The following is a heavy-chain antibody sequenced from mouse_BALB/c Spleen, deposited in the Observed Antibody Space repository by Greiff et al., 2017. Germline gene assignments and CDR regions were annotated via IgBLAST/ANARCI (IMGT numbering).Heavy chain of an antibody. Sequence: GQLQQSGAELMKPGASVKISCKATGYTFSSYWIEWVKQRPGHGLEWIGEILPGSGSTNYNEKFKGKATFTADTSSNTAYMQLSSLTSEDSAVYYCARGKLDSSGYSWFAYWGQGTLVTVSA. J-gene: IGHJ3*01. CDR1: GYTFSSYW. CDR2: ILPGSGST. D-gene: IGHD3-2*01. V-gene: IGHV1-9*01. CDR3: ARGKLDSSGYSWFAY.